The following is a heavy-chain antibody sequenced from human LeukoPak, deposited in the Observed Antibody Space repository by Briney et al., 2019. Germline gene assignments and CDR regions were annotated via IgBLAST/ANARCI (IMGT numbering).Heavy chain of an antibody. Sequence: GGSLRLSCAASGFGFSAFGMPWVRQSPGKGLEWVAFIRYDETSKYYADSVKGRFTISRDNSKNTLSLQMNSLRPEDTAVYYCAKEGDIASAGPTDYMDVWGKGTTVTVSS. V-gene: IGHV3-30*02. D-gene: IGHD6-13*01. CDR3: AKEGDIASAGPTDYMDV. CDR2: IRYDETSK. CDR1: GFGFSAFG. J-gene: IGHJ6*03.